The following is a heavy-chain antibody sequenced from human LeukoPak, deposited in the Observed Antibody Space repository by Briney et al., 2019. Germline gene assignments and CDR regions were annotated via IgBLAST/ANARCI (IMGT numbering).Heavy chain of an antibody. V-gene: IGHV4-30-4*01. CDR1: GVSISSGDCY. Sequence: SETLSLTCTVSGVSISSGDCYWRWIRQPPGKGLEWIGYIYYSGSTYYNPSLKSRVTISVDTSKNQFSLKLSSVTAADTAVYYCARTGNIHLWLPGGYYFDYWGQGTLVTVSS. J-gene: IGHJ4*02. CDR2: IYYSGST. CDR3: ARTGNIHLWLPGGYYFDY. D-gene: IGHD5-18*01.